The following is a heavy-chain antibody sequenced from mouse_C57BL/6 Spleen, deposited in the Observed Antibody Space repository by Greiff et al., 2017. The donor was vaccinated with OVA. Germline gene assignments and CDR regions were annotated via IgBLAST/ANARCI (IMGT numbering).Heavy chain of an antibody. V-gene: IGHV1-64*01. Sequence: VQLQQPGAELVKPGASVKLSCKASGYTFTSYWMHWVKQRPGPGLEWIGMIHPNSGSTNYNEKFKSKATLTVDKSSSTAYMQLSSLTSEDSAVYYCARITTVGAMDYWGQGTSVTVSS. CDR2: IHPNSGST. J-gene: IGHJ4*01. D-gene: IGHD1-1*01. CDR3: ARITTVGAMDY. CDR1: GYTFTSYW.